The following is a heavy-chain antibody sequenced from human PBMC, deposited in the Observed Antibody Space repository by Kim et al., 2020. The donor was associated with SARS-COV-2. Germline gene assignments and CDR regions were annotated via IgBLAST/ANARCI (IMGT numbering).Heavy chain of an antibody. V-gene: IGHV3-9*01. J-gene: IGHJ6*02. CDR3: AKAPDSYDGLDV. CDR2: I. Sequence: IADAASLTARFTNSRDNAQNALYLQMTSLGPEDTALYYCAKAPDSYDGLDVWGQGTTVTVSS.